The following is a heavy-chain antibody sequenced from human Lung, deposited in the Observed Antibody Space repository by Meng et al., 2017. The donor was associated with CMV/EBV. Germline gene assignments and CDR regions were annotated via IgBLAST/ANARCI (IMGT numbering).Heavy chain of an antibody. D-gene: IGHD3-10*01. CDR3: ARASYYGSGSYYHFDS. V-gene: IGHV1-69*05. J-gene: IGHJ4*02. CDR1: GGTFSNYA. Sequence: SVXVSCKASGGTFSNYAVNWVRQAPGEGLEWMGGIIPLYATANYAQRFQGRVTITTDESTSTAYMEVSSLRSEDTAVYYCARASYYGSGSYYHFDSWGQGTPVTVS. CDR2: IIPLYATA.